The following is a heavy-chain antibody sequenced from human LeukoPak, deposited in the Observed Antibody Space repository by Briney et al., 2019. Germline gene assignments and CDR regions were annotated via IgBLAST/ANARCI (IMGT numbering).Heavy chain of an antibody. Sequence: MTSETLSLTCTVSGGSISRYYWSWIRQPPGKGLEWIGYIYYSGTTNYNPSLKSRVTISVDRSKNQFSLKLSSVTAADTAVYYCARVESEIDAFDIWGQGTMVTVSS. V-gene: IGHV4-59*12. J-gene: IGHJ3*02. CDR2: IYYSGTT. CDR3: ARVESEIDAFDI. CDR1: GGSISRYY. D-gene: IGHD3-3*01.